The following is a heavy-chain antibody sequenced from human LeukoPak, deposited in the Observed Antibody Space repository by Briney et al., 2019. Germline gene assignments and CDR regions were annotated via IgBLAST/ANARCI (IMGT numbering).Heavy chain of an antibody. CDR2: INHSGST. V-gene: IGHV4-34*01. CDR3: ASTQDDYSNYAFY. CDR1: GGSFSGYY. Sequence: TSETLSLTCAVYGGSFSGYYWSWIRQPPGKGLEWIGEINHSGSTNYNPSLKSRVTISVDTSKNQFSLKLSSVTAADTAVYYCASTQDDYSNYAFYWGQGTLVTVSS. D-gene: IGHD4-11*01. J-gene: IGHJ4*02.